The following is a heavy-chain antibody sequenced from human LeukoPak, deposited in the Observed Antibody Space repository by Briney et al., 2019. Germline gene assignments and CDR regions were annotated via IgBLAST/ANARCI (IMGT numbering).Heavy chain of an antibody. CDR2: IKEDGSEK. Sequence: GGSLRLSCAASEFTFSSYWMSWVRQASGKGLEWVANIKEDGSEKYYVDSVKGRFTISRDNAKNSLSLQMNSLRVEDTAVYYCARACSGGSCFDSWGQGTLVTVSS. CDR3: ARACSGGSCFDS. CDR1: EFTFSSYW. V-gene: IGHV3-7*04. D-gene: IGHD2-15*01. J-gene: IGHJ4*02.